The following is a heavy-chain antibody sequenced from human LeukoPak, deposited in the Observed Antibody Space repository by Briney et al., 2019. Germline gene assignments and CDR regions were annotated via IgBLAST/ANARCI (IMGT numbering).Heavy chain of an antibody. CDR2: IYYSGST. Sequence: PSETLSLTCTVSGGSISSYYWSWIRQPPGKGLEWIGYIYYSGSTNYNPSLKSRVTISVDTSKNQFSLKLSSVTAADTAVYYCARAIQVIGAFDIWGQGTMVTVSS. CDR3: ARAIQVIGAFDI. D-gene: IGHD5-18*01. CDR1: GGSISSYY. V-gene: IGHV4-59*01. J-gene: IGHJ3*02.